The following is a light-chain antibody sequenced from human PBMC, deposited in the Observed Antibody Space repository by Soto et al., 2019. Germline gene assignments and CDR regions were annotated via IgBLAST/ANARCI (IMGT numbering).Light chain of an antibody. CDR2: DPS. CDR1: QSVYNN. J-gene: IGKJ4*01. Sequence: EIVMTQSPATLSVSPGERATLSCRARQSVYNNLARYQQKPDQAPRLLIYDPSTRATGVPARLSGSGSGTEFTLIISSLQSEDFAVYYCQQYNNWPLTFGGGTKVEIK. V-gene: IGKV3-15*01. CDR3: QQYNNWPLT.